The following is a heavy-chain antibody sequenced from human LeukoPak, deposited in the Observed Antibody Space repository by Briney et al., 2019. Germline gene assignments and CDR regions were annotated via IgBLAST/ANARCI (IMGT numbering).Heavy chain of an antibody. D-gene: IGHD3-10*01. V-gene: IGHV4-34*01. CDR2: INHSGST. Sequence: PSETLSLTCAVYGGSFSGYYWSWIRQPPGKGLEWIGEINHSGSTNYNPSLKSRVTISVDTSKNQFSLKLSSVTAADTAVYFCVRLWFGEMLPDYWGQGTLVTVSS. J-gene: IGHJ4*02. CDR3: VRLWFGEMLPDY. CDR1: GGSFSGYY.